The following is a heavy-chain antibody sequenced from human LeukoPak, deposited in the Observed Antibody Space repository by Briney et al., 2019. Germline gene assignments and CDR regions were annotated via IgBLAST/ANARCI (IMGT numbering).Heavy chain of an antibody. Sequence: SSETLSLTCTVSGGSISSGDYYWSWIRQPPGKGLEWIGYIYYSGSTYYNPSLKSRVTISVDTSKNQFSLKLSSVTAADTAVYYCARGDYGAPGAFDYWGQGTLVTVSS. CDR3: ARGDYGAPGAFDY. V-gene: IGHV4-30-4*01. CDR1: GGSISSGDYY. J-gene: IGHJ4*02. CDR2: IYYSGST. D-gene: IGHD4-17*01.